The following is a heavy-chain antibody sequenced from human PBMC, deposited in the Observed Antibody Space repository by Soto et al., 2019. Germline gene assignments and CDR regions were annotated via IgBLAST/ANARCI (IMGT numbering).Heavy chain of an antibody. V-gene: IGHV3-30-3*01. Sequence: GGSLILSCAAAGFTFSSYAMHWVRQAPGKGLEWVAVISYDGSNKYYADSVKGRFTISRDNSKNTLYLQMNSLRAEDTAVYYCARDLYSRWSRDPSYGMDVWGQGTTVTVSS. CDR3: ARDLYSRWSRDPSYGMDV. CDR2: ISYDGSNK. D-gene: IGHD2-21*01. CDR1: GFTFSSYA. J-gene: IGHJ6*02.